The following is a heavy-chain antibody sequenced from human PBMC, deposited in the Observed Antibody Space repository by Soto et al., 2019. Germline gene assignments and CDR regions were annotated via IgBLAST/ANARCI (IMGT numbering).Heavy chain of an antibody. Sequence: GSLRVSGAVPGLTLSSFEMYRVRQAAGKGPEWISYISRGATTTYYADSVRGRFTISREDAENSVFLQMDSLRVEDTDMYFCATRSTDYYFYWGQGTLVTVSS. CDR1: GLTLSSFE. V-gene: IGHV3-48*03. D-gene: IGHD3-9*01. CDR3: ATRSTDYYFY. J-gene: IGHJ4*02. CDR2: ISRGATTT.